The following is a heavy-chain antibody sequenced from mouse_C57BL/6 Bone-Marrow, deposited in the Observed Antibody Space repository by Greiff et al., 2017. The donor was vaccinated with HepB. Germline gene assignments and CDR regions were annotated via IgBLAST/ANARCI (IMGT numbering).Heavy chain of an antibody. Sequence: QVQLQQSGAELARPGASVKLSCKASGYTFTSYGISWVKQRTGQGLEWIGEIYPRSGNTYYNEKFKGMATLTEDKSSSTAYMELRSLTSEDSAVYFCAREVTTVVAPGGYWGQGTTLTVSS. D-gene: IGHD1-1*01. CDR1: GYTFTSYG. J-gene: IGHJ2*01. V-gene: IGHV1-81*01. CDR3: AREVTTVVAPGGY. CDR2: IYPRSGNT.